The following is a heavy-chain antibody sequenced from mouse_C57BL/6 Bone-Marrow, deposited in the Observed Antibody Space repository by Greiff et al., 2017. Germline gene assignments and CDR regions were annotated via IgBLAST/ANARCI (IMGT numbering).Heavy chain of an antibody. V-gene: IGHV8-12*01. CDR2: IYWDDDK. CDR1: GFSLSTSGMG. J-gene: IGHJ1*03. D-gene: IGHD2-10*01. CDR3: ARRSYYGNFWYFDV. Sequence: QVQLKESGPGILQSSQTLSLTCSFSGFSLSTSGMGVSWIRQPSGKGLEWLAHIYWDDDKRYNPSLKSRLTISKDTSRNQVFLKITSVDTADTATYYCARRSYYGNFWYFDVWGTGTTVTVSS.